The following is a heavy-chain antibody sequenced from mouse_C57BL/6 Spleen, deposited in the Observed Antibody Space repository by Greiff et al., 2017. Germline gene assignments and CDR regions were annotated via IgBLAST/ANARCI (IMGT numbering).Heavy chain of an antibody. CDR1: GYTFTSYW. Sequence: QVQLQQPGAELVKPGASVKLSCKASGYTFTSYWMHWVKQRPGQGLEWIGMIHPNSGSTNYNEKFKSKATLTVDKSSSTAYMQLSSLTSEDSAVYYCASSYDGYYDFDYWGQGTTLTVSS. D-gene: IGHD2-3*01. V-gene: IGHV1-64*01. J-gene: IGHJ2*01. CDR2: IHPNSGST. CDR3: ASSYDGYYDFDY.